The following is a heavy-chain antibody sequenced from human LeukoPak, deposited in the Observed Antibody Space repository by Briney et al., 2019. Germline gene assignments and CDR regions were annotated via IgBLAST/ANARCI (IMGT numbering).Heavy chain of an antibody. CDR1: GFTLNSNW. V-gene: IGHV3-74*03. J-gene: IGHJ5*02. Sequence: GGSLRLSCVASGFTLNSNWMHWVRQAPGKGLVWVSRISGDGSTTAYADPVKGRFTISRDNAQNTLYLQMNSLRVDDTAVYYCARDRSPGWFDPWGQGTLVTVSS. CDR3: ARDRSPGWFDP. CDR2: ISGDGSTT.